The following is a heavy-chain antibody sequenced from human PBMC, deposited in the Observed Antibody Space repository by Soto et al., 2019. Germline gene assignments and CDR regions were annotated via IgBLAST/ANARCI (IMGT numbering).Heavy chain of an antibody. J-gene: IGHJ6*02. V-gene: IGHV3-23*01. CDR1: GFTFSSYA. CDR3: AKDFFSNPPYGMDV. D-gene: IGHD4-4*01. Sequence: PGGSLRLSCAASGFTFSSYAMSWVRQAPGKGLEWVAAISGGGASTYYADSVKGRFTISRDNSKNTLYLQMNSLRAEDTAVYYCAKDFFSNPPYGMDVWGQGTTVTVSS. CDR2: ISGGGAST.